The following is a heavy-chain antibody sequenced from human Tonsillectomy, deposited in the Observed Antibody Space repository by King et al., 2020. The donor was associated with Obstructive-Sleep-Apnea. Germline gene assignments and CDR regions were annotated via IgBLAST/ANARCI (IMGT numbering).Heavy chain of an antibody. CDR2: VSGYNGNT. CDR3: ARELQQVIHDY. Sequence: VQLVQSGAEVKKPGASVKVSCKTSGFTFTHFVISCLRQAPGKGLEWMGWVSGYNGNTNYAQKVQDRITMTTDTSTSTVYMELGRLRSDDTAVYYCARELQQVIHDYWGPGTLVTVSS. CDR1: GFTFTHFV. J-gene: IGHJ4*02. V-gene: IGHV1-18*01. D-gene: IGHD6-13*01.